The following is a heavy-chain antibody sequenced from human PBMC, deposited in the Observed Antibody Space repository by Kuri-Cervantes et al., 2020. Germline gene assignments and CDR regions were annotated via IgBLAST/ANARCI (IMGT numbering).Heavy chain of an antibody. Sequence: GSLRLSCTVSGGSISTSSSYWGWIRQPPGKGLEWIGSIFYSGRTNYNPSLKSRVTISVDTSKNQFSLKLSSVTAADTAVYCCARDGDGPFDYWGQGTLVTVSS. D-gene: IGHD5-24*01. J-gene: IGHJ4*02. CDR3: ARDGDGPFDY. CDR1: GGSISTSSSY. CDR2: IFYSGRT. V-gene: IGHV4-39*07.